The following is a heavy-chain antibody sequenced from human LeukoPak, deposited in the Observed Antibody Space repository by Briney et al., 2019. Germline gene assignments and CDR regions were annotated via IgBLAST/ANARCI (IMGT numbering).Heavy chain of an antibody. CDR1: GYTFTSYG. J-gene: IGHJ4*02. Sequence: GASVKVSCKASGYTFTSYGISWVQQAPGQGLEWMGWISAYNGNTNYAQKLQGRVTMTTGTSTSTAYMELRSLRSDDTAVYYCARSDAIAVAATNFDYWGQGTLVTVSS. D-gene: IGHD6-19*01. CDR3: ARSDAIAVAATNFDY. CDR2: ISAYNGNT. V-gene: IGHV1-18*01.